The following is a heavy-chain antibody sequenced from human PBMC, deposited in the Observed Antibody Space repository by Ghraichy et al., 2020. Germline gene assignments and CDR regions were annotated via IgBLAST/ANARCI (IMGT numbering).Heavy chain of an antibody. CDR3: ARSGYCSSTSCYSSFEYYYYCGMDV. D-gene: IGHD2-2*01. CDR2: IIPIFGTA. CDR1: GGTFSSYA. J-gene: IGHJ6*02. V-gene: IGHV1-69*13. Sequence: SVKVSCKASGGTFSSYAISWVRQAPGQGLEWMGGIIPIFGTANYAQKFQGRVTITADESTSTAYMELSSLRSEDTAVYYCARSGYCSSTSCYSSFEYYYYCGMDVWGQGTTVTVSS.